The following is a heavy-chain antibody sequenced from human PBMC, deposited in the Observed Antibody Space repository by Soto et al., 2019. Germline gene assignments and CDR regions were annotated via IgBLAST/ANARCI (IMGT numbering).Heavy chain of an antibody. V-gene: IGHV3-30*18. CDR2: ISYDGSNK. Sequence: GGSLRLSCAASGFTFSSYGMHWVRQAPGKGLEWVAVISYDGSNKYYADSVKGRFTISRDNSKNTLYLKMNSLRAEDTAVYYCAKVFSDFDHWGQGPMVTVSP. J-gene: IGHJ4*02. CDR1: GFTFSSYG. D-gene: IGHD1-20*01. CDR3: AKVFSDFDH.